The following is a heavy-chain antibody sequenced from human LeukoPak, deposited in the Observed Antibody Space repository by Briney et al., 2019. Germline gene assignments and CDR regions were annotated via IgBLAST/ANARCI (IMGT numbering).Heavy chain of an antibody. CDR2: ISVTGNNT. CDR3: AREGTNRYDAFDI. J-gene: IGHJ3*02. Sequence: GGSLRLSCAASGFTFSNYAMNWVRQAPGKGLEWVSRISVTGNNTYYADSVKGRFTISRDSAKNSLYLQMNSLRTEDTAVYYCAREGTNRYDAFDIWGQGTMVTVSS. D-gene: IGHD3-10*01. V-gene: IGHV3-23*01. CDR1: GFTFSNYA.